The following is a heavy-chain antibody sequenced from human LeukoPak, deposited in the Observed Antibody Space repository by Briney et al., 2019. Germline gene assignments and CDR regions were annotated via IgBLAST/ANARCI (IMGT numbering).Heavy chain of an antibody. J-gene: IGHJ4*02. Sequence: PGGSLRLSCAASGFTFSSYSMNWVRQAPGKGLEWVSSISSSSSYIYYADSVKGRFTISRDNAKNSLYLQMNSLRAEDTAVYYCARDEKNTKGLLGYCSFDYWGQGTLVTVSS. V-gene: IGHV3-21*01. CDR1: GFTFSSYS. D-gene: IGHD2-15*01. CDR3: ARDEKNTKGLLGYCSFDY. CDR2: ISSSSSYI.